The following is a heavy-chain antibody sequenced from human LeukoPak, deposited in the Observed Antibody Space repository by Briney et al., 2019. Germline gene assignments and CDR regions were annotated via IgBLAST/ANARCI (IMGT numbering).Heavy chain of an antibody. CDR1: GFTFSSYG. CDR3: AKADRGNIVVVTAIIY. Sequence: GRSLRLSCAASGFTFSSYGMHWVRQAPGKGLEWVAAISYDGSNKYYADSVKGRFTISRDNSKNTLYLQMNSLRAEDTAVYYCAKADRGNIVVVTAIIYWGQGTLVTVSS. CDR2: ISYDGSNK. D-gene: IGHD2-21*02. J-gene: IGHJ4*02. V-gene: IGHV3-30*18.